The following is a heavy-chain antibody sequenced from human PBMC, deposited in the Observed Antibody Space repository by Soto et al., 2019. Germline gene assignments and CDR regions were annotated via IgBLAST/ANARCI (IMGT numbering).Heavy chain of an antibody. CDR1: GGSISSGGYY. D-gene: IGHD5-12*01. Sequence: PSETLSLTCTVSGGSISSGGYYWSWIRQHPGKGLEWVGYSYYTGSSYYNPSLKSRVTISVDASKNQLSLRLASVTAAHTAVYYCARDLRGYSRYDYLDYWGQGIPVTVS. V-gene: IGHV4-31*03. CDR3: ARDLRGYSRYDYLDY. J-gene: IGHJ4*02. CDR2: SYYTGSS.